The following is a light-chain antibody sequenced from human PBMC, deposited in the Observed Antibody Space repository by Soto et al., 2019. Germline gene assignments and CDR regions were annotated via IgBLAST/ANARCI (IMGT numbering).Light chain of an antibody. CDR2: GAS. CDR3: QQYGSSPYT. CDR1: QSVSSSY. J-gene: IGKJ2*01. V-gene: IGKV3-20*01. Sequence: EIVLTQSPGTLSLSPGERATLSCRASQSVSSSYLAWYQKKPGQAPRLLIYGASSRATGIPDRISGGGSGTDFTLTISRLEPEDFAVHYCQQYGSSPYTFGQGTKVDIK.